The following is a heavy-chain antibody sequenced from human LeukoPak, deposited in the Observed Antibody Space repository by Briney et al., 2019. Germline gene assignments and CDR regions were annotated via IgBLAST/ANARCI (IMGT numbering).Heavy chain of an antibody. CDR3: ARSNWDSNVGIDY. Sequence: KPSETLSLTCAVYGGSFSGYYWSWIRQPPGKGLEWIGEINHSGSTNYNPSLKSRVTTSVDTSKNQFTLKVSSVTAADTAVYYCARSNWDSNVGIDYWGQGILVIVSS. D-gene: IGHD1-7*01. CDR1: GGSFSGYY. CDR2: INHSGST. V-gene: IGHV4-34*01. J-gene: IGHJ4*02.